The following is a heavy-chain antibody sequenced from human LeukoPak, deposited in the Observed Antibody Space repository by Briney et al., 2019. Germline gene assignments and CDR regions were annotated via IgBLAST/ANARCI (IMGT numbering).Heavy chain of an antibody. D-gene: IGHD3-3*01. CDR1: GFTFDDYA. Sequence: GGSLRLSCAASGFTFDDYAMHWVRQAPGKGLEWVSGISWNSGSIGYADSVKGRFTISRDNSKNTLYLQMNSLRAEDTAVYYCANRDDFWSGYYNLDVWGKGTTVTVSS. J-gene: IGHJ6*04. CDR3: ANRDDFWSGYYNLDV. V-gene: IGHV3-9*01. CDR2: ISWNSGSI.